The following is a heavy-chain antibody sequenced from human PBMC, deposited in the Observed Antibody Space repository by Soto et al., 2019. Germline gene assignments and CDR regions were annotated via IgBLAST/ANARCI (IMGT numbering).Heavy chain of an antibody. Sequence: EVQLLESGGGLVQPGGSLRLSFAASGFTFSSYAMSWVRQAPGKGLGWVSAISGSGGSTYYADSVKGRFTISRDNSKNTLYRQMNSLRAEDTAVYYCAKAPSGGGDCLDYWGQGALVTVSS. CDR2: ISGSGGST. J-gene: IGHJ4*02. D-gene: IGHD2-21*01. CDR1: GFTFSSYA. CDR3: AKAPSGGGDCLDY. V-gene: IGHV3-23*01.